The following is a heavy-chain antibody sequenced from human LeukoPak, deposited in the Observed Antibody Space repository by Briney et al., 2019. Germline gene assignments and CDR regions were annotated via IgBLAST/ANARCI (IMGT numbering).Heavy chain of an antibody. V-gene: IGHV3-66*01. Sequence: PGGSLRLSCAASGFTFSSYSMTWVRQAPGKGLEWVSVIDSGGSTYYAESVKGRFTISRDHSKNTLYLQMNSLRAEDTAVYYCARERGWWESSSHYYMDVWGKGTTVTISS. CDR1: GFTFSSYS. CDR3: ARERGWWESSSHYYMDV. CDR2: IDSGGST. D-gene: IGHD6-13*01. J-gene: IGHJ6*03.